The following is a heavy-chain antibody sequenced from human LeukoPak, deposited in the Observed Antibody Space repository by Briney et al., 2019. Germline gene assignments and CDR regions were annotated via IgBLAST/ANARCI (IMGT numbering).Heavy chain of an antibody. J-gene: IGHJ6*03. CDR1: GGSFSGYY. V-gene: IGHV4-34*01. CDR2: INHSGST. D-gene: IGHD1-1*01. Sequence: PSETLSLTCAVYGGSFSGYYWSWIRQPPGKGLEWIGEINHSGSTNYNPSLKSRVTISVDTSKNQFSLKLSSVTAADTAVYYCARDRVWNDGPYYYYYMDVWGKGTTVTISS. CDR3: ARDRVWNDGPYYYYYMDV.